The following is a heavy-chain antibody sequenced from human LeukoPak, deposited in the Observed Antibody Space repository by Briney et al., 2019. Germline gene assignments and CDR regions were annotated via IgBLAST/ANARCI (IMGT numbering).Heavy chain of an antibody. D-gene: IGHD6-19*01. CDR1: GGSISSYY. V-gene: IGHV4-4*07. J-gene: IGHJ4*02. CDR2: IYTSGST. CDR3: ARGPGRGIAVAGTVDY. Sequence: PSETLSLTCTVSGGSISSYYWSWIRQPAGKGLEWIGRIYTSGSTNYNPSLKSRVTMSVDTSKNQFSLKLSSVTAADTAVYYCARGPGRGIAVAGTVDYWGQGTLVTVS.